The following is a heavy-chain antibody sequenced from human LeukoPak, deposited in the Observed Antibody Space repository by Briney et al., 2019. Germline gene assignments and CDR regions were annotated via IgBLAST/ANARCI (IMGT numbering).Heavy chain of an antibody. CDR3: AISSGWYEPFDY. CDR2: IRYDGSNK. V-gene: IGHV3-30*02. CDR1: GFTFSSYG. J-gene: IGHJ4*02. D-gene: IGHD6-19*01. Sequence: GGSLRLSCAASGFTFSSYGMHWDRQAPGKGLEWVAFIRYDGSNKYYADSVKGRFTISRDNSKNTLYLQMNSLRAEDTAVYYCAISSGWYEPFDYWGQGTLVTVSS.